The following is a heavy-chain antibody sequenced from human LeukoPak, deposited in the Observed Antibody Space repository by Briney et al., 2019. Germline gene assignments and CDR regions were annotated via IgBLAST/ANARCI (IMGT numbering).Heavy chain of an antibody. CDR2: LAYDGRRA. D-gene: IGHD1-14*01. CDR3: TRYNNEHFDY. Sequence: GGSLRLSCAGSGFTLGGYGMHWFRHTPGKGLVWVADLAYDGRRAFYADSVKGRFTISRDNSKNTMSVQMADLRAEDTAVYYCTRYNNEHFDYWGQGTLVTVSS. J-gene: IGHJ4*02. CDR1: GFTLGGYG. V-gene: IGHV3-33*01.